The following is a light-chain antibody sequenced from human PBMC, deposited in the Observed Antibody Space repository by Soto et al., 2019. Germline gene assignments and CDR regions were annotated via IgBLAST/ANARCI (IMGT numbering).Light chain of an antibody. V-gene: IGKV3-15*01. CDR2: GAS. CDR3: QQYNNWSPWT. Sequence: EIVMTQSPATLSVSPGERATLSCRASQSVSSNLAWYQQKPGQAPRLLIYGASTRATGIQARFSGSGSGTEVTLTISSLQAEDIAVYYCQQYNNWSPWTFGQGTKVEIK. CDR1: QSVSSN. J-gene: IGKJ1*01.